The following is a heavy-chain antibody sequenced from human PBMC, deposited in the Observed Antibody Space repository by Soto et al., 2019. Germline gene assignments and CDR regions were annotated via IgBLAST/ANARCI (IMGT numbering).Heavy chain of an antibody. J-gene: IGHJ4*02. D-gene: IGHD4-4*01. Sequence: SETLSLTCTVSEGSIRGYYWILIRQPPGKGLEWIGYFHYTGISNYNSSLKSRVTMSLDTSKNQFSLKLSSVSAADTAIYYCARGASNWQYFDYWGQGALVTVSS. CDR3: ARGASNWQYFDY. V-gene: IGHV4-59*01. CDR1: EGSIRGYY. CDR2: FHYTGIS.